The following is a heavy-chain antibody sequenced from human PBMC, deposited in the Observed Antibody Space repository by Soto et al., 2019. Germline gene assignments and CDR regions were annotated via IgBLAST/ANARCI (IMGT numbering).Heavy chain of an antibody. D-gene: IGHD3-10*01. J-gene: IGHJ4*02. V-gene: IGHV1-3*01. CDR3: AIWWFGELLFDY. CDR1: GYTFTSYA. CDR2: INAGNGNT. Sequence: ASVKVSCKASGYTFTSYAMHWVRQAPGQRLEWMGWINAGNGNTKYSQKFQGRVTITRDTSASTAYMELSSLRSEDTAVYYCAIWWFGELLFDYWGQGTLVTVSS.